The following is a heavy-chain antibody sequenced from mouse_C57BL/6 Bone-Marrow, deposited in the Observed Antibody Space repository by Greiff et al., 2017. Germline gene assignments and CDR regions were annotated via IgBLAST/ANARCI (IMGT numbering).Heavy chain of an antibody. CDR1: GYTFTSYW. CDR3: ARSYYYGSSLWYFDV. V-gene: IGHV1-72*01. CDR2: IDPNSGGT. D-gene: IGHD1-1*01. J-gene: IGHJ1*03. Sequence: QVQLKESGAELVKPGASVKLSCKASGYTFTSYWMHWVKQRPGRGLEWIGRIDPNSGGTKYNEKFKSKATLTVDKPSSTAYMQLSSLTSEDSAVYYCARSYYYGSSLWYFDVWGTGTTVTVSS.